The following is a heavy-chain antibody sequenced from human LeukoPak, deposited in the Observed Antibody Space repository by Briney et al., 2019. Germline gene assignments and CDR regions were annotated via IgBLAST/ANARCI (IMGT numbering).Heavy chain of an antibody. CDR3: VTYTRRRYGGHHY. CDR2: IYHSGST. CDR1: GGSISSSNW. V-gene: IGHV4-4*02. J-gene: IGHJ4*02. D-gene: IGHD4-23*01. Sequence: SETLSLTCAVSGGSISSSNWWSWVRQPPGKGLEWIGEIYHSGSTNYNPSLKSRVTISVDKSKNQFSLKLSSVTAADTAVYYCVTYTRRRYGGHHYWGQGTLVTVSS.